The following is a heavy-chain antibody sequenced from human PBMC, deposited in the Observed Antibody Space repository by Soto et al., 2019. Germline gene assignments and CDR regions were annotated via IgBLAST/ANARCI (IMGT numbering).Heavy chain of an antibody. Sequence: PGEALKISCKGSGYSFTSYWIGWVRQMPGKGLEWMGIIYPGDSDTRYSPSFQGQVTISADKSISTAYLQESSLKASDTAMYYCATLVAYYYCSSSYYNVRYYYYYMDVWGKGTTVTVSS. V-gene: IGHV5-51*01. CDR3: ATLVAYYYCSSSYYNVRYYYYYMDV. J-gene: IGHJ6*03. CDR1: GYSFTSYW. D-gene: IGHD3-10*01. CDR2: IYPGDSDT.